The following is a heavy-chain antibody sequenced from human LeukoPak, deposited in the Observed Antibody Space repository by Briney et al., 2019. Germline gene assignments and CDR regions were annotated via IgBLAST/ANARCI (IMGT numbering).Heavy chain of an antibody. CDR2: IYYSGST. CDR1: AGSISSYY. Sequence: SETLSLTCTVSAGSISSYYWSWLRQPPGQGLEWIGYIYYSGSTYSNPSLKSRVTISVDTTKNQFSLKLSSVTAADTAVYYCAREGYNSGWYGDYFDYWGQGTLVTVSS. D-gene: IGHD6-19*01. CDR3: AREGYNSGWYGDYFDY. J-gene: IGHJ4*02. V-gene: IGHV4-59*01.